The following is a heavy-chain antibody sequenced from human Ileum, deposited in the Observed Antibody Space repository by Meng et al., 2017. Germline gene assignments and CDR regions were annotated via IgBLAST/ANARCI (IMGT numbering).Heavy chain of an antibody. D-gene: IGHD2-2*01. V-gene: IGHV3-74*01. J-gene: IGHJ4*02. Sequence: GHLGESGGDLGQPGGSLRLSCAASGSSIRHLWMHWVRQAPGKGLEWVSRINADGSDATYADSVKGRFTISRDNAKSTVYLQLNSLRAEDTALFYCAKAGSISWYNYWGQGTLVTVSS. CDR3: AKAGSISWYNY. CDR2: INADGSDA. CDR1: GSSIRHLW.